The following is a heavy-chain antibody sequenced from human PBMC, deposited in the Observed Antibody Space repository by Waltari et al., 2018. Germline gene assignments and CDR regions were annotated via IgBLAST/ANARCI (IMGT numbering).Heavy chain of an antibody. CDR2: INPNTGNT. D-gene: IGHD4-17*01. CDR3: ARDYGGNKYHFDY. J-gene: IGHJ4*02. Sequence: QVQLVQSGAEVWKPGASVKVSCKASGYTFTGYYIHWVRQARGQRLEWLGRINPNTGNTNYAQKFQGRVTVTRDTSISTAYMELSIVRSDDTAVYYCARDYGGNKYHFDYWGQGTLVTVSS. CDR1: GYTFTGYY. V-gene: IGHV1-2*06.